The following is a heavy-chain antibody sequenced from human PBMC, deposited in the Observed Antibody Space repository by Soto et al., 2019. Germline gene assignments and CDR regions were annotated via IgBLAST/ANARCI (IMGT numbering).Heavy chain of an antibody. Sequence: EVQLVESGGGLVKPGGSLRLSCAASGFTFSSYSMNWVRQAPGKGLEWVSSISSSSSYIYYADSVKGRFTISRDNAKNSLYLQMNSLRAEDTAVYYCAIEVSKYSVYDFDYWCQGTLVTVSS. V-gene: IGHV3-21*01. D-gene: IGHD5-12*01. CDR3: AIEVSKYSVYDFDY. CDR1: GFTFSSYS. J-gene: IGHJ4*02. CDR2: ISSSSSYI.